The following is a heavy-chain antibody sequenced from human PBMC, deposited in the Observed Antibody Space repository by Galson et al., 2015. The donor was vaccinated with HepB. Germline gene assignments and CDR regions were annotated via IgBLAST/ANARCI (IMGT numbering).Heavy chain of an antibody. D-gene: IGHD1-26*01. V-gene: IGHV3-64*01. J-gene: IGHJ4*02. CDR1: GFTFSTYA. Sequence: SLRLSCAASGFTFSTYAMYWVRQAPGKGLEFVSGISSNGGSTYYANSVEGRFTISRDNSKNTLYLQMGSLRAEDMAVYYCASGAKPYSGNSGVDYWGQGILVTVSS. CDR3: ASGAKPYSGNSGVDY. CDR2: ISSNGGST.